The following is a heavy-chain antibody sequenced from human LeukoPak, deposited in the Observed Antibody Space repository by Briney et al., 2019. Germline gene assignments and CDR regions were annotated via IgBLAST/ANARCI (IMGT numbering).Heavy chain of an antibody. J-gene: IGHJ4*02. CDR2: ISYDGSNK. CDR1: GFTFKNYG. CDR3: AKHPMTTVTPIDY. Sequence: PGGSLRLSCAASGFTFKNYGMHWVRQAPGKGLEWVAVISYDGSNKYYADSVKGRFTISRDNSKNTLYLQMNSLRAEDTAVYYCAKHPMTTVTPIDYWGQGTLVTVSS. D-gene: IGHD4-17*01. V-gene: IGHV3-30*18.